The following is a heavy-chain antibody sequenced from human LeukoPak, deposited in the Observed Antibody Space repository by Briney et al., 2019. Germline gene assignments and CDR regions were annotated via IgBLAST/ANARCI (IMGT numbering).Heavy chain of an antibody. CDR2: IYYSGST. D-gene: IGHD2-15*01. CDR3: ARVRWWYSRYFDL. J-gene: IGHJ2*01. Sequence: SETLSLTCTVSGGSISSSSYYWGWIRQPPGKGLEWIGSIYYSGSTYYNPSLKSRVTISVDTSKNQFSLKLSSVTAADTAVYYCARVRWWYSRYFDLWGRGTLVTVSS. CDR1: GGSISSSSYY. V-gene: IGHV4-39*07.